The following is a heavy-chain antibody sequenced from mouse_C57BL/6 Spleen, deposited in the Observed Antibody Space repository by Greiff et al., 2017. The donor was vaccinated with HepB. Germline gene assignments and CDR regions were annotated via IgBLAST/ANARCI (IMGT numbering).Heavy chain of an antibody. CDR1: GYTFTSYW. Sequence: VQLQQPGAELVMPGASVKLSCKASGYTFTSYWMHWVKQRPGQGLEWIGEIDPSDSYTNYNQKFKGKSTLTVDKSSSTAYMQLSSLTSEDSAVYYCARGYRYAMDYWGQGTSVTVSS. V-gene: IGHV1-69*01. J-gene: IGHJ4*01. CDR2: IDPSDSYT. D-gene: IGHD2-2*01. CDR3: ARGYRYAMDY.